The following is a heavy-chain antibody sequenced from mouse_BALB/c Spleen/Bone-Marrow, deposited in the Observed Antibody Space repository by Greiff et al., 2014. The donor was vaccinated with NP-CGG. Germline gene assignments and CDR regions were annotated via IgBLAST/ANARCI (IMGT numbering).Heavy chain of an antibody. CDR1: GYSFTDYN. CDR2: IDPYNGDP. CDR3: ARDGYYVGFAY. J-gene: IGHJ3*01. D-gene: IGHD2-3*01. V-gene: IGHV1S135*01. Sequence: LVESGPELVKPGASVKVSCKASGYSFTDYNMYWVKQSHGKSLESIGYIDPYNGDPSYNQKFKGRATLTVDKSSNTAFMHLNSLTSEDSAVYYCARDGYYVGFAYWGQGTLVTVSA.